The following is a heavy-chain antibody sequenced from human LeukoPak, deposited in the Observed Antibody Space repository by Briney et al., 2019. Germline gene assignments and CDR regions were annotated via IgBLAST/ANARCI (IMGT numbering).Heavy chain of an antibody. J-gene: IGHJ2*01. CDR1: GFIVSNNY. D-gene: IGHD3-10*01. V-gene: IGHV3-53*01. CDR2: LYSGSTT. CDR3: ARVGDHYHWYLDL. Sequence: GGSLTLSCAASGFIVSNNYMNWVRQAPGKGLEWVSILYSGSTTYYTDSVKGRFTISRDNSRNTLYLHMTNLRAEDTAVYYCARVGDHYHWYLDLWGRGSLLTVSS.